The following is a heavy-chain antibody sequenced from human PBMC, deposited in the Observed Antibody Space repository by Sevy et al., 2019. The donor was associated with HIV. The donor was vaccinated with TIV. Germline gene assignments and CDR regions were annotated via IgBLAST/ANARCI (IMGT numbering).Heavy chain of an antibody. CDR3: AKEDLSGWPYYYYYYKDV. D-gene: IGHD6-25*01. J-gene: IGHJ6*03. CDR2: IRYDGNNK. Sequence: GGSLILSCAASGFTFSSYGMHWVRQAPGKGLEWVAFIRYDGNNKYYADSVKGRFTICRDNSKNRLYLQINSLRAEDTAVYYCAKEDLSGWPYYYYYYKDVWGKGTTVTVSS. V-gene: IGHV3-30*02. CDR1: GFTFSSYG.